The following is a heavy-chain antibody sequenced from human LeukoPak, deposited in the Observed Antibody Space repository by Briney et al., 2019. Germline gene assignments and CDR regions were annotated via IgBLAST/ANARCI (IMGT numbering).Heavy chain of an antibody. J-gene: IGHJ4*02. CDR2: FDPEDGET. V-gene: IGHV1-24*01. CDR1: GYTLTELS. CDR3: AREVYCSSTSCYYFDY. Sequence: ASVKVSCKVSGYTLTELSMHWVRQAPGKGLEWMGGFDPEDGETIYAQKFQGRVTMTEDTSTDTAYMELSSLRSGDTAVYYCAREVYCSSTSCYYFDYWGQGTLVTVSS. D-gene: IGHD2-2*01.